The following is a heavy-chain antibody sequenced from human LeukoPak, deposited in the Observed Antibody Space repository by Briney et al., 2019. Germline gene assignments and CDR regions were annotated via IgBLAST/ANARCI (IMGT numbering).Heavy chain of an antibody. D-gene: IGHD4-17*01. CDR2: IYHSGST. CDR1: GGSISSGGYY. V-gene: IGHV4-30-2*01. CDR3: ARASPTTEGQLGTAVDY. Sequence: PSETLSLTCTVSGGSISSGGYYWSWIRQPPGKGLEWIGYIYHSGSTYYNPSLKSRVTISVDRSKNQFSLKLSSVTAADTAVYYCARASPTTEGQLGTAVDYWGQGTLVTVSS. J-gene: IGHJ4*02.